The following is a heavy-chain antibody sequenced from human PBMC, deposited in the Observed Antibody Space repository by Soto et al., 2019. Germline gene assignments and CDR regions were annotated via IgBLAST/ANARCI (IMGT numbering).Heavy chain of an antibody. D-gene: IGHD3-10*01. Sequence: QVQLVESGGGLVKPGGYLRLSCAASGFTFSNYYMSWIRQAPGKGLAWVSYISSSSSYTNYADSVKRRFTISRDNAKNSLYLQMNRLRAEDTAVYYCAGGQLWFAVPYYYYGMDVWGQGTMVTVSS. CDR2: ISSSSSYT. V-gene: IGHV3-11*05. J-gene: IGHJ6*02. CDR1: GFTFSNYY. CDR3: AGGQLWFAVPYYYYGMDV.